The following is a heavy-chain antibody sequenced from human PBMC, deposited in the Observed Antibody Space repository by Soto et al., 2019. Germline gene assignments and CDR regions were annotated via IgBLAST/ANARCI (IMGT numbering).Heavy chain of an antibody. J-gene: IGHJ4*02. Sequence: EVQLVESGGGVVRPGGSLRLSCAASGFTFVDYGMSWVRQAPGKGLEWVSGINWNGDSTGYADSVKGRFTISRDNAKNSLYLQMNGLRAEDTALYYCARDGSGYFDWLLYFDYWGQGTLVTVSS. CDR2: INWNGDST. V-gene: IGHV3-20*04. CDR1: GFTFVDYG. D-gene: IGHD3-9*01. CDR3: ARDGSGYFDWLLYFDY.